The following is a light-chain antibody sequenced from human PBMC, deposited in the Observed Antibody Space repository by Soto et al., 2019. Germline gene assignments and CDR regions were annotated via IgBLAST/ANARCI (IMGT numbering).Light chain of an antibody. V-gene: IGLV1-40*01. J-gene: IGLJ2*01. Sequence: QSVLTQPPSVSGAPGQRVTISCTGSSSNIGAGYDVHWYQQLPGTAPKLIIYGNNNRPSGVPDRFSGSKSGTSASLAITGLQAEDEADYYCQSYDSSVSKVVFGGGTKLTVL. CDR1: SSNIGAGYD. CDR3: QSYDSSVSKVV. CDR2: GNN.